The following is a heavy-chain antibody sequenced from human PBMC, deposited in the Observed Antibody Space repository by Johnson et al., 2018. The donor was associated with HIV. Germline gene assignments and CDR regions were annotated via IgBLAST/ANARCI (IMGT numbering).Heavy chain of an antibody. CDR1: GFTFSSYA. V-gene: IGHV3-23*01. Sequence: SLRLSCAASGFTFSSYAMSWVRQAPGKGLEWVSAISGSGGSTYYADSVKGRFTISRDNSKNTVYLQMSSLRAEDTAVYHCARDQDWGYYDSTAFDIWGQGTMVTVSS. D-gene: IGHD3-22*01. CDR3: ARDQDWGYYDSTAFDI. J-gene: IGHJ3*02. CDR2: ISGSGGST.